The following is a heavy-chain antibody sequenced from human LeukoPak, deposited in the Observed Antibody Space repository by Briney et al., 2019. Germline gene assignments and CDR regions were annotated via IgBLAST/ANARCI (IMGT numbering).Heavy chain of an antibody. CDR2: VSGYNGHT. V-gene: IGHV1-18*01. Sequence: ASVKVSCKAPGYSFTNNGFSWVRQAPGQGLEWMGWVSGYNGHTKYAQNLQGRVTMTRDTSTGTVYMELRSLRSDDTAVYYCARENDYGDYAGAFDIWGQGTMVTVSA. CDR1: GYSFTNNG. D-gene: IGHD4-17*01. CDR3: ARENDYGDYAGAFDI. J-gene: IGHJ3*02.